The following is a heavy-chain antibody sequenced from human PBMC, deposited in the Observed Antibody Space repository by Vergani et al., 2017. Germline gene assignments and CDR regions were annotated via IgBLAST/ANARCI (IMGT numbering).Heavy chain of an antibody. CDR3: ARSQGDYWYFDL. J-gene: IGHJ2*01. Sequence: QVRLEESGPGLVKPSETLSLTCSVSGYSIGSGFYWAWIRQSPGEGLQWLTSIHYRGKTYHNPSLKSRVSVSLDTSNNRFSLHLTSVTATDTAVYYCARSQGDYWYFDLWGPGSLVTVSS. D-gene: IGHD2-21*01. CDR1: GYSIGSGFY. CDR2: IHYRGKT. V-gene: IGHV4-38-2*01.